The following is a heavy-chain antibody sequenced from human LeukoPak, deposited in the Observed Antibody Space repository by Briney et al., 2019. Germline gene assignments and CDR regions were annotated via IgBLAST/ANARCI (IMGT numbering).Heavy chain of an antibody. J-gene: IGHJ5*02. CDR3: ASIAVAGKGVNWFDP. CDR1: GFTFSSYW. V-gene: IGHV3-74*01. D-gene: IGHD6-19*01. CDR2: INSDGSST. Sequence: GGSLRLSCAASGFTFSSYWMHWVRQAPGKGLVWVSRINSDGSSTSYADSVKGRFTISRDNAKNTLYLQMNSLRAEDTAVYYCASIAVAGKGVNWFDPWGQGTLVTVSS.